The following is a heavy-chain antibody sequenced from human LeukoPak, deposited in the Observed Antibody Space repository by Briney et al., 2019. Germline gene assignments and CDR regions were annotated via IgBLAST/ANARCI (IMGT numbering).Heavy chain of an antibody. J-gene: IGHJ4*02. CDR3: ARGRRGYYDSSGYYPFDY. V-gene: IGHV4-34*01. Sequence: SETLSLTCAVYGGSFSGYYWSWIRQPPGKGLEWIGEINHSGSTNYNPSLKSRVTISVDTSKNQFSLKLSSVTAADTAVYYRARGRRGYYDSSGYYPFDYWGQGTLVTVSS. CDR1: GGSFSGYY. D-gene: IGHD3-22*01. CDR2: INHSGST.